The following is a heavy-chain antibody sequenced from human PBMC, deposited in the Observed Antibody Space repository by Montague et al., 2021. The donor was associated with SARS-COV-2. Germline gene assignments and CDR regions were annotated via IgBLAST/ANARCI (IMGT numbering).Heavy chain of an antibody. CDR3: ARDRFDFGAGRQGTIDY. CDR2: IYYAGNT. CDR1: DGSISSPNW. V-gene: IGHV4-4*02. Sequence: SETLSLTCAVYDGSISSPNWWNWVRQPPGKGLEWVGEIYYAGNTNYNPSLKSRVTIFIDKSKNHFSLKLTSATAADTAIYFCARDRFDFGAGRQGTIDYWGQGTLVTVSS. D-gene: IGHD3-10*01. J-gene: IGHJ4*02.